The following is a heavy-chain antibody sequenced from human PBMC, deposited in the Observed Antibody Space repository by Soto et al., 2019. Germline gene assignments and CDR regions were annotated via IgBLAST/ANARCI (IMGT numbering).Heavy chain of an antibody. Sequence: QMHLQESGSGLVKPSQTLSLTCAVSGGSLSSSAYSWSWIRQPPGKGLEWIGFIYQSGSTYYNPSLKSRVTMSLDRPKNQFSLKLSSVTAADTAVYYCARELLFYDSDGFSWDDAFDIWGQGTMVTVS. V-gene: IGHV4-30-2*01. CDR1: GGSLSSSAYS. CDR3: ARELLFYDSDGFSWDDAFDI. D-gene: IGHD3-22*01. J-gene: IGHJ3*02. CDR2: IYQSGST.